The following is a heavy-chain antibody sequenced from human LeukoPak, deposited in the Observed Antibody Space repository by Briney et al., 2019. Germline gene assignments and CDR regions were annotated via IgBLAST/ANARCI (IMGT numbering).Heavy chain of an antibody. CDR1: GVPSNDYS. D-gene: IGHD6-6*01. CDR3: ASQSSRSSTRAPDF. Sequence: GGSLRLSCVASGVPSNDYSLNWVRQPPGKGLEWISYISASGRTTYYADSVKGRFTISRDHATLYLHMDTLRSEDTALYYCASQSSRSSTRAPDFWGLGNLVTVSS. V-gene: IGHV3-48*01. CDR2: ISASGRTT. J-gene: IGHJ4*02.